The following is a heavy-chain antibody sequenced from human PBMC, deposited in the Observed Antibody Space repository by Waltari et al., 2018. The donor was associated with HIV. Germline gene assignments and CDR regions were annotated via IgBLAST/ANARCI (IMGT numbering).Heavy chain of an antibody. J-gene: IGHJ6*02. CDR1: GYTFTSYG. V-gene: IGHV1-18*01. D-gene: IGHD2-2*01. CDR3: ARVVVDIVVVPAAPPAIYGMDV. CDR2: ISAYNGNT. Sequence: QVQLVQSGAEVKKPGASVKVSCKASGYTFTSYGISWVRQAPGQGHKWMGWISAYNGNTNYAQKLQGRVTMTTDTSTSTAYMELRSLRSDDTAVHYCARVVVDIVVVPAAPPAIYGMDVWGQGTTVTVSS.